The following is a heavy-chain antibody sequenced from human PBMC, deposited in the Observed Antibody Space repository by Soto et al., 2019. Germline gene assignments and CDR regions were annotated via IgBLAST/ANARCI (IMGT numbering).Heavy chain of an antibody. CDR1: GGTFSSYT. J-gene: IGHJ6*02. CDR3: ARDSYTINDGKRTYYYYGMDV. Sequence: QVQLVQSGAEVKKPGSSVKVSCKASGGTFSSYTISWVRQAPGQGLEWMGRIIPILGIANYAQKFQGRVTITADKSTXXAXMXXSSLRSEDTAVYYCARDSYTINDGKRTYYYYGMDVWGQGTTVTVSS. D-gene: IGHD5-12*01. CDR2: IIPILGIA. V-gene: IGHV1-69*08.